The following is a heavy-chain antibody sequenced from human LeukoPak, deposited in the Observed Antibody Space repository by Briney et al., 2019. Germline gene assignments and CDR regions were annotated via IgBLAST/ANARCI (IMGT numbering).Heavy chain of an antibody. CDR3: ARSPRREEYSYYAMDV. V-gene: IGHV5-51*01. J-gene: IGHJ6*04. Sequence: KRWESLKIFCKGSGYSLTSYWIGWVRQMPGKGLEGMGIIYPGDSDTRYSPSFQGPVPISADKSIGTAYLQWSSLKASDTAMYYCARSPRREEYSYYAMDVRGKRNTVTVSS. CDR2: IYPGDSDT. D-gene: IGHD5-24*01. CDR1: GYSLTSYW.